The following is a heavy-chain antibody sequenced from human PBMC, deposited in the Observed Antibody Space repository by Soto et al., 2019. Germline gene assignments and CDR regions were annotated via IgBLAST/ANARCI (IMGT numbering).Heavy chain of an antibody. CDR2: ISAYNGNT. CDR3: ARSPRHRWYFDY. Sequence: ASVKVSCKAAGYNFTSYGISWVRQAPGQGLEWMGWISAYNGNTNYAQKLQGRVTMTTDTSTSTAYMELRSLRSDDTAVYYCARSPRHRWYFDYWGQGTLVTVPS. D-gene: IGHD2-15*01. CDR1: GYNFTSYG. V-gene: IGHV1-18*01. J-gene: IGHJ4*02.